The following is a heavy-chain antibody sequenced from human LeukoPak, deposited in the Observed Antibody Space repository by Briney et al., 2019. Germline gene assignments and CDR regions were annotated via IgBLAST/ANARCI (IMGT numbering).Heavy chain of an antibody. CDR2: ISGDGGST. J-gene: IGHJ4*02. CDR3: SKVGYGGNY. Sequence: PGGSLRLSCAASGFTFDDYAMHWVRQAPAKGLEMVSLISGDGGSTYYADSVKGRFTISRDNSKNSLYLQMNSLRTEDTALYYGSKVGYGGNYWGQGTLVTVSS. V-gene: IGHV3-43*02. D-gene: IGHD4-23*01. CDR1: GFTFDDYA.